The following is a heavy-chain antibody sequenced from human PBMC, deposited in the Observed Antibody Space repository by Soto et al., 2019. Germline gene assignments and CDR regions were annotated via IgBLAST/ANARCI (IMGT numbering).Heavy chain of an antibody. D-gene: IGHD3-9*01. CDR3: ATWVDDILTGYYISY. J-gene: IGHJ4*02. CDR2: IYYSGST. V-gene: IGHV4-39*01. CDR1: GGSISSSSYY. Sequence: PSETLSLTCTVSGGSISSSSYYWGWIRQPPGKGLEWIGSIYYSGSTYYNPSLKSRVTISVDTSKNQFSLKLSSVTAADTAVYYCATWVDDILTGYYISYWGQGTLVTVSS.